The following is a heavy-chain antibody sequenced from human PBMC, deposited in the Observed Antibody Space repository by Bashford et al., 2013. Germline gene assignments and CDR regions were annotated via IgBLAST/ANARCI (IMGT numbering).Heavy chain of an antibody. CDR3: AREYRIIAVAGYPDY. CDR2: IKCDDGSA. Sequence: WVRQAPGQGLEWMGFIKCDDGSASYIEKFQGRVTMTTDTSTSTAYMELRSLRSDDTAVYYCAREYRIIAVAGYPDYWGQGTLVTVSS. D-gene: IGHD6-19*01. V-gene: IGHV1-18*01. J-gene: IGHJ4*02.